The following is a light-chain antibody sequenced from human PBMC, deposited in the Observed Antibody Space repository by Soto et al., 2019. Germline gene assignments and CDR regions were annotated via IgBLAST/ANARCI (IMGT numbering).Light chain of an antibody. Sequence: QLVLTQPASVSGSPGQSITISCTGTSSDVGGYNYVSWFQHHPGKAPKLIIYDVSNRPSGVSNRFSGSKSGNTASLTISGLQAEDEADYYCSSYTSSSTLVFGIGTKLTVL. CDR2: DVS. CDR1: SSDVGGYNY. CDR3: SSYTSSSTLV. J-gene: IGLJ1*01. V-gene: IGLV2-14*03.